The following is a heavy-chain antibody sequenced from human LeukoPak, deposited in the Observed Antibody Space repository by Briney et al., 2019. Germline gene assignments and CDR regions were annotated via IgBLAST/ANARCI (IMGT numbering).Heavy chain of an antibody. J-gene: IGHJ6*03. D-gene: IGHD3/OR15-3a*01. CDR1: GGSISSSSYY. V-gene: IGHV4-39*07. CDR2: IYYSGST. Sequence: SETLSLTCTVSGGSISSSSYYWGWIRQPPGKGLEWIGSIYYSGSTYYNPSLKSRVTISVDTSKNHFSLKLSSVTAADTAVYYCARDLLDFYYYYMDVWGRGTTVTVPS. CDR3: ARDLLDFYYYYMDV.